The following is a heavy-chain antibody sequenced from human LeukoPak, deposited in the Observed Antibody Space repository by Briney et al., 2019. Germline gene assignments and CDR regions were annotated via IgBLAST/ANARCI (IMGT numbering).Heavy chain of an antibody. D-gene: IGHD6-13*01. V-gene: IGHV4-4*07. J-gene: IGHJ4*02. CDR1: GGSINFYY. CDR3: ARGIADPYSFDS. Sequence: PSETLSLTCTVSGGSINFYYWSWIRQPAGKGLEWIGRIYSTDSTNYSPSLKSRVTMSVDKSKNQFSLNLSSVTAADTAVYYCARGIADPYSFDSWGQGTLVTVSS. CDR2: IYSTDST.